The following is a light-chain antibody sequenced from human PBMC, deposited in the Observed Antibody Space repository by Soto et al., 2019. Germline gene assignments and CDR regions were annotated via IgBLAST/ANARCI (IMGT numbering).Light chain of an antibody. V-gene: IGLV2-14*01. CDR2: EVT. J-gene: IGLJ1*01. CDR3: SSYTSSTAYV. Sequence: QSVLTQPASVSWSPGQSITISCTGTSSDVGGYNYVSWYQLHPGKAPKLILYEVTNRPSGVSDRFSGSKSGNTASLTISGLQAEDEADYYCSSYTSSTAYVFGTGTKVS. CDR1: SSDVGGYNY.